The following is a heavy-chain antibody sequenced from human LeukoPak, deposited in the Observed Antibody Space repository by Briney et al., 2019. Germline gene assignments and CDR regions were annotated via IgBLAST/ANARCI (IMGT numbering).Heavy chain of an antibody. D-gene: IGHD1-20*01. V-gene: IGHV3-23*01. CDR2: ISGTGDST. J-gene: IGHJ4*02. CDR3: ARRRYNWNAIDY. CDR1: GFTFSSYA. Sequence: PGGSLRLSCAASGFTFSSYAMSWVRQAPGKGLEWVSAISGTGDSTYYADSVKGRFTISRDNAKNSLYLQMNSLRAEDTAVYNCARRRYNWNAIDYWGQGTLVTVSS.